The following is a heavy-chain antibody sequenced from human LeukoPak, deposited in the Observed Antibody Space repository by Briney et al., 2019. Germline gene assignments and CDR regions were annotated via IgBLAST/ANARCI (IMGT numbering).Heavy chain of an antibody. CDR2: ISAYNGNT. CDR1: GYTFTSYG. CDR3: ARGPVEPNYYYYGMDV. J-gene: IGHJ6*02. Sequence: ASVKVSCKASGYTFTSYGISWVRQAPGQGREWMGWISAYNGNTNYAQKLQGRVTMTPDTSTSTAYMALRSLRSDDTAVYYCARGPVEPNYYYYGMDVWGQGTTVTVSS. V-gene: IGHV1-18*01.